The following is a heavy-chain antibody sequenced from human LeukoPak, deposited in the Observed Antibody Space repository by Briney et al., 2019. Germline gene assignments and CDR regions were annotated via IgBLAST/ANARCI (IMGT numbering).Heavy chain of an antibody. CDR1: GFTFSSYE. CDR3: VKGGWYYDSSGYYYMDV. Sequence: GGSLRLSCAASGFTFSSYEMNWVRQAPGKGLEWVSYISSSGSTIYYADSVKGRFTISRENDKNYLYVQMNSLRDEDMAVYYCVKGGWYYDSSGYYYMDVWGKGTTVTVSS. V-gene: IGHV3-48*03. D-gene: IGHD3-22*01. J-gene: IGHJ6*03. CDR2: ISSSGSTI.